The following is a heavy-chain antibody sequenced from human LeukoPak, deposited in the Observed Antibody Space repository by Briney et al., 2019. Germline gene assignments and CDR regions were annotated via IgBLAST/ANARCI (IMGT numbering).Heavy chain of an antibody. Sequence: PSETLSLTCTVSGGSISSGGYYWSWIRQPPGKGLEWIGYIYHSGSTYYNPSLKSRVTISVDRSKNQFSLKLSSVTAADTAVYYCASSYMISEQPENWFDPWGQGTLVTVSS. CDR1: GGSISSGGYY. CDR2: IYHSGST. J-gene: IGHJ5*02. V-gene: IGHV4-30-2*01. D-gene: IGHD1-14*01. CDR3: ASSYMISEQPENWFDP.